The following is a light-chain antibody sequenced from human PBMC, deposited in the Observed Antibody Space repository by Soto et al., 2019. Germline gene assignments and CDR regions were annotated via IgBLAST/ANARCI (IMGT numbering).Light chain of an antibody. CDR1: QSVSSY. CDR3: QQRSNWPTIT. Sequence: EIVLTQSPATLSLSPGERATLSCRARQSVSSYLAWYQQKPGQAPRLLIYDASNRATGIPARFSGSGSGTDFTLTISTLEPEDVAVYYCQQRSNWPTITFGQGTRLEIK. CDR2: DAS. J-gene: IGKJ5*01. V-gene: IGKV3-11*01.